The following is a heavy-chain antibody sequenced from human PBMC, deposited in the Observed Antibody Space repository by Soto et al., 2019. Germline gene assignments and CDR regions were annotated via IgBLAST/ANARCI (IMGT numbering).Heavy chain of an antibody. J-gene: IGHJ5*02. CDR2: IFYSGGT. CDR3: ARQASGYSYGWFDP. D-gene: IGHD3-22*01. V-gene: IGHV4-39*01. Sequence: PSETLSLTCTVSGGSILDSTYYWAWIRQSPGKGLEWIGTIFYSGGTFYTPSLKSRVTMSVDTSNNQFSLKLSSVTAADTAVYYCARQASGYSYGWFDPWGQETLVTVSS. CDR1: GGSILDSTYY.